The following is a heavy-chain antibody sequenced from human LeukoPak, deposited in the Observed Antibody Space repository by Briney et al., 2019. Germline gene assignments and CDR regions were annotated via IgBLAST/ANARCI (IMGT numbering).Heavy chain of an antibody. J-gene: IGHJ4*02. Sequence: GGSLRLSCTASGFTFGDYAMSWVRQAPGKGLEWVGFITSKAYGGTTEYAASVKGRYTISRDDSKSIAYLQMTSLRTEDTAVYYCTRDMIYTFHYWGQGTLVTVSS. D-gene: IGHD3-16*01. CDR1: GFTFGDYA. CDR2: ITSKAYGGTT. CDR3: TRDMIYTFHY. V-gene: IGHV3-49*04.